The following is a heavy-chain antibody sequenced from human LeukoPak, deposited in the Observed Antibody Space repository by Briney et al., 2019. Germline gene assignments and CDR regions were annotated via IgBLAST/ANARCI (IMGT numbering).Heavy chain of an antibody. CDR2: ISWNSGSI. V-gene: IGHV3-9*01. Sequence: GGSLRLSCAASGFTFDDYAMHWVRQAPGKGLEWVSGISWNSGSIGYADSVKGRFTISRDNSKNTLYLQMNSLRAEDTAVYYCAKEGYCSGGSCYSPYYFDYWGQGTLVTVSS. J-gene: IGHJ4*02. CDR1: GFTFDDYA. D-gene: IGHD2-15*01. CDR3: AKEGYCSGGSCYSPYYFDY.